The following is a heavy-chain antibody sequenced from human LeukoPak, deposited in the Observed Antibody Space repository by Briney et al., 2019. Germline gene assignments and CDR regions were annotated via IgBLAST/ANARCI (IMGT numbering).Heavy chain of an antibody. D-gene: IGHD3-9*01. Sequence: SETLSLTCTVSGGSISSGSYYWSWIRQPAGKGLEWIGRIYTSGSTNYNPSLKSRVTISVNTSKNQFSLKLSSVTAADTAVYYCAKDSSVLRYFDWLPRDGMDVWGQGTTVTVFS. J-gene: IGHJ6*02. CDR1: GGSISSGSYY. CDR3: AKDSSVLRYFDWLPRDGMDV. CDR2: IYTSGST. V-gene: IGHV4-61*02.